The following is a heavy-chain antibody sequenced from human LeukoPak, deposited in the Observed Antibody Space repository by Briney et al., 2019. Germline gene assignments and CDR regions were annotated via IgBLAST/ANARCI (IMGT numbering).Heavy chain of an antibody. J-gene: IGHJ4*02. CDR3: ARSVRSVPSAIDY. V-gene: IGHV1-46*01. CDR2: INPSGGST. D-gene: IGHD6-25*01. Sequence: ASVKVSCKASGYTFTSYYMHWVRQAPGQGLEWMGIINPSGGSTSYAQNFQGRVTMTRDTSTSTVYMELSSVRSEDTAVYYCARSVRSVPSAIDYWGQGTLVTVSS. CDR1: GYTFTSYY.